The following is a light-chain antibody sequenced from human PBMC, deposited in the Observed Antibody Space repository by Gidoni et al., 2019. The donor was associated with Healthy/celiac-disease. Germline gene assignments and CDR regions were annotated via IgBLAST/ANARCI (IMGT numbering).Light chain of an antibody. J-gene: IGKJ1*01. V-gene: IGKV3-20*01. CDR1: QSVSSSY. CDR2: DAS. Sequence: DIVLTQSPGTLSLSPGERATLSCRASQSVSSSYLAWYQQKPGQAPRLLIYDASSRATGIPDRFSGSGSGTDFTLTISRLEPEDFAVYYCQQYGSSRTFGQGTKVEIK. CDR3: QQYGSSRT.